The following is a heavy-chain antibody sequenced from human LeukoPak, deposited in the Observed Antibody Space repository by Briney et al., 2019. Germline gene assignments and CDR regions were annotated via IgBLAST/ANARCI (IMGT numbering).Heavy chain of an antibody. CDR1: GFTFSSQN. CDR3: VKNGWLDY. V-gene: IGHV3-21*06. D-gene: IGHD6-19*01. Sequence: GGSLRLSCTASGFTFSSQNMNWARQAPGKGLEWVAYISTSGDSTKYADSVEGRFTISRDNAENSLYLLMNSLRVEDTAVYYCVKNGWLDYWGQGILVTVSS. J-gene: IGHJ4*02. CDR2: ISTSGDST.